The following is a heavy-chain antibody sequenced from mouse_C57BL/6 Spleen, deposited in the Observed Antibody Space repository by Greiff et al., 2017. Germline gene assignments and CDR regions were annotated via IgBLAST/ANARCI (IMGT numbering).Heavy chain of an antibody. CDR1: GFTFSSYT. V-gene: IGHV5-9*01. J-gene: IGHJ4*01. CDR3: ASQIYDGFPYAMDY. CDR2: ISGGGGNT. D-gene: IGHD2-3*01. Sequence: EVKLMESGGGLVKPGGSLKLSCAASGFTFSSYTMSWVRQTPEKRLEWVATISGGGGNTYYPDSVKGRFTISRDNAKNTLYLQMSSLRSEDTALYYCASQIYDGFPYAMDYWGQGTSVTVSS.